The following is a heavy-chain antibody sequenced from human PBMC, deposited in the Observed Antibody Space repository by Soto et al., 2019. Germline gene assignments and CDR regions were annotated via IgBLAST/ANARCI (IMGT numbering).Heavy chain of an antibody. CDR3: ARSVYSDGPIFD. D-gene: IGHD5-18*01. CDR2: VIPIFGTA. V-gene: IGHV1-69*01. CDR1: RATLSSSG. J-gene: IGHJ4*02. Sequence: QVQLEQSGAEMKKPGSSVKVSCKASRATLSSSGFSWVRRAPGQGLEWMGGVIPIFGTANYAPNFQGRVSTTADESTGMVYMDLSSRRSDDTAVYYCARSVYSDGPIFDWGQGTLVSVSS.